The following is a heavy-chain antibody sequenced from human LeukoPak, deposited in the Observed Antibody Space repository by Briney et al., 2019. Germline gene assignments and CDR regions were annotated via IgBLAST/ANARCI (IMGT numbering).Heavy chain of an antibody. J-gene: IGHJ4*02. CDR1: GFTFSSYG. Sequence: GGSLRLSCAASGFTFSSYGMHWVRQAPGKGLEWVAVIWYDGSNKYYADSVKGRFTISRDNSKNTLYLQMNSLRAEDTAVYYCARARGGIGYCSGGSCYPYFDYWGQGTLVTVSS. CDR2: IWYDGSNK. D-gene: IGHD2-15*01. V-gene: IGHV3-33*01. CDR3: ARARGGIGYCSGGSCYPYFDY.